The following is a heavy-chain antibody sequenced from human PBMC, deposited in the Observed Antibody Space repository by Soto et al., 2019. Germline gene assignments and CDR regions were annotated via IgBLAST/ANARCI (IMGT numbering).Heavy chain of an antibody. J-gene: IGHJ4*02. CDR3: AIMPSLGDILTGYLDY. Sequence: GGSLRLSCAASGFTFSSYAMSWVRQAPGKGLEWVSAISGSGGSTYYADSVKGRFTISRDNSKNTLYLQMNSLRAEDTAVYYCAIMPSLGDILTGYLDYWGQGTLVTVSS. D-gene: IGHD3-9*01. V-gene: IGHV3-23*01. CDR1: GFTFSSYA. CDR2: ISGSGGST.